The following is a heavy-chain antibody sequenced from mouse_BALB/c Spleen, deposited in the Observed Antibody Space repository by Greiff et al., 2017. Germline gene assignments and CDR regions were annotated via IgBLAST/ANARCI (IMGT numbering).Heavy chain of an antibody. Sequence: EVQLVESGGGLVQPKGSLKLSCAASGFTFNTYAMHWVCQAPGKGLEWVARIRSKSNNYATYYADSVKDRFTISRDDSQSMLYLQMNNLKTEDTAMYYCVRDNDYGPDYYAMDYWGQGTSVTVSS. V-gene: IGHV10-3*03. CDR2: IRSKSNNYAT. CDR1: GFTFNTYA. D-gene: IGHD2-4*01. J-gene: IGHJ4*01. CDR3: VRDNDYGPDYYAMDY.